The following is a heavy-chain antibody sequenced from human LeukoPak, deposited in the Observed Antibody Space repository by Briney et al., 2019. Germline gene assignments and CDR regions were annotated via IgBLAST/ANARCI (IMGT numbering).Heavy chain of an antibody. J-gene: IGHJ3*02. CDR3: ARVWGSDAFDI. CDR1: GFTFGSYG. D-gene: IGHD3-16*01. V-gene: IGHV3-33*01. Sequence: PGGSLRLSCAASGFTFGSYGMHWVRQAPGKGLEWVAIIWYDGSKKYYEDSVKGRFTISRDNSKNTLYLQMNSLRAEDTAEYYCARVWGSDAFDIWGQGTMVTVSS. CDR2: IWYDGSKK.